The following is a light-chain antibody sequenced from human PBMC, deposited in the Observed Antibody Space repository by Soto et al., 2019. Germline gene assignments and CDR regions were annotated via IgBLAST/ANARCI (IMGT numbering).Light chain of an antibody. CDR1: QGISNF. CDR3: HQLNIFPIP. CDR2: GAS. V-gene: IGKV1-9*01. J-gene: IGKJ3*01. Sequence: IPLTQSPSSLSASVGDRVTISCRASQGISNFLAWYQQKPGKAPKHLIYGASTLQRGVPSRFSGSGSGTDFTLTISSLQPDDFATYYCHQLNIFPIPFGPGTKVDIK.